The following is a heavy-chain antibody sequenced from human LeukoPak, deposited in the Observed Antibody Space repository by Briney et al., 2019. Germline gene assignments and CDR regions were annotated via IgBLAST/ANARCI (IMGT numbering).Heavy chain of an antibody. J-gene: IGHJ3*02. CDR1: GGSISSYY. Sequence: SETLSLTCTVSGGSISSYYWSWIRQPPGKGLEWIGYIYYSGSTNYNPSLKSRVTISVDTSKNQFSLKLSSVTAADTAVYYCTRDAQEGGSFANDAFDIWGQGTMVTVSS. CDR2: IYYSGST. D-gene: IGHD1-26*01. V-gene: IGHV4-59*01. CDR3: TRDAQEGGSFANDAFDI.